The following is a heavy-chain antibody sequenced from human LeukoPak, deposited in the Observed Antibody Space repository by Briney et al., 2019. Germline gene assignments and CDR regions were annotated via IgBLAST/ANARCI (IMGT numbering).Heavy chain of an antibody. CDR1: GFTFSSYW. CDR3: ASHYAYSSSWYPRAFDI. J-gene: IGHJ3*02. V-gene: IGHV3-7*01. Sequence: PGGSLRLSCAASGFTFSSYWMSWVRQAPGKGLEWVANIKQDGSEKYYVDSVKGRFTISRDNAKNSLYLQMNSLRAEDTAVYYCASHYAYSSSWYPRAFDIWSQGTMVTVSS. CDR2: IKQDGSEK. D-gene: IGHD6-13*01.